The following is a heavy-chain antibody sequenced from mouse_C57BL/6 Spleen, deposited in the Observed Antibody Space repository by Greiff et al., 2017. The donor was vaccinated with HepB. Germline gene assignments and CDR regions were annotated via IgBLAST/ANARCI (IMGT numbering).Heavy chain of an antibody. V-gene: IGHV1-82*01. J-gene: IGHJ1*03. CDR3: ARPDRGYFDV. CDR1: GYAFSSSW. Sequence: QVQLQQSGPELVKPGASVKISCKASGYAFSSSWMNWVKQRPGKGLEWIGRIYPGDGDTNYNGKFKGKATLTADKSASTAYMQLSSLTSEDSAVYFCARPDRGYFDVWGTGTTVTVSS. CDR2: IYPGDGDT. D-gene: IGHD3-1*01.